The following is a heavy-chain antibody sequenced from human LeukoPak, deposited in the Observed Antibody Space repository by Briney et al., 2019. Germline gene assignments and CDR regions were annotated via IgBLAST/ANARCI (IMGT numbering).Heavy chain of an antibody. J-gene: IGHJ3*02. CDR3: ATERLVPGGPGPRGVFDI. D-gene: IGHD2-2*01. CDR1: GGTFSSYA. V-gene: IGHV1-69*13. Sequence: ASVKVSCKASGGTFSSYAISWVRQAPGQGLEWMGGIIPIFGTANYAQKFQGRVTITADESTSTAYMELSSLRSEDTAVYYCATERLVPGGPGPRGVFDIWGQGTMVTVSS. CDR2: IIPIFGTA.